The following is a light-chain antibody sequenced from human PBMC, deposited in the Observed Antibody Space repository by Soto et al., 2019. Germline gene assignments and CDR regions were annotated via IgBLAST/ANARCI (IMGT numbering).Light chain of an antibody. CDR3: QQYYSTPLT. CDR1: QSVLYSSNNKKY. CDR2: WAS. J-gene: IGKJ4*01. Sequence: DIVMTQSPDSLAVSLGERATINCKSSQSVLYSSNNKKYLAWYQQKPGQPPKLLIYWASTRESGVPDRFSGNGSGTDFTLTISSLQAEDVAVYYCQQYYSTPLTFGGGTKVEIK. V-gene: IGKV4-1*01.